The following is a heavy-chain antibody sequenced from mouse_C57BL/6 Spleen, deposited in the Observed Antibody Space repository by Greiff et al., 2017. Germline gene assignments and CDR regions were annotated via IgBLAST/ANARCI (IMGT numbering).Heavy chain of an antibody. CDR3: TTAYGNNVDYAMDY. CDR1: GFNIKDYS. V-gene: IGHV14-1*01. CDR2: IDPEDGDT. Sequence: EVQVVESGAELVRPGASVKLSCTASGFNIKDYSMHWVKQRPEQSLEWIGRIDPEDGDTEYAPKFQGKATMTVDKSSNTAYLQLSSLTSEDTAVYYCTTAYGNNVDYAMDYWGQGTSVTVSS. D-gene: IGHD2-1*01. J-gene: IGHJ4*01.